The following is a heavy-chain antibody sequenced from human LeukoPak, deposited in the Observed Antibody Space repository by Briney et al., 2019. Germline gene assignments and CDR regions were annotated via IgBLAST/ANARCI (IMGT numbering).Heavy chain of an antibody. Sequence: GGSLRLSFAASGFTFSSYVMSWVRQAPGKGLGWGSIINSDGTTYYADSVKGRFTISRDNSKNTLYLQINSLRAEDTAIYYCMKYKTTVTTRAAFDPWGQGTLVTVSS. D-gene: IGHD4-17*01. V-gene: IGHV3-23*01. CDR3: MKYKTTVTTRAAFDP. J-gene: IGHJ5*02. CDR2: INSDGTT. CDR1: GFTFSSYV.